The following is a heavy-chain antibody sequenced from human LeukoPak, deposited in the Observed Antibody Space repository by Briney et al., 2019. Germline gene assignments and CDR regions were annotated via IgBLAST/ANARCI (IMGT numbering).Heavy chain of an antibody. Sequence: SSETLSLTCTVSGGSISSYYWSWIRQPPGKGLEWIGYIYYSGSTNYNPSLRSRVTISVDTSKNQFSLKLSSVTAADTAVYYCARDPKGYSSGWYHGMDVWGQGTAVTVSS. CDR2: IYYSGST. J-gene: IGHJ6*02. D-gene: IGHD6-19*01. CDR1: GGSISSYY. V-gene: IGHV4-59*01. CDR3: ARDPKGYSSGWYHGMDV.